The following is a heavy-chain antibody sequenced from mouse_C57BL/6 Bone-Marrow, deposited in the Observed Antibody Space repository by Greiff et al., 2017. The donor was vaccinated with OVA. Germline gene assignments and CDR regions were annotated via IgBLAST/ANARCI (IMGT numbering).Heavy chain of an antibody. V-gene: IGHV5-16*01. D-gene: IGHD3-3*01. Sequence: EVQLVESEGGLVQPGSSMKLSCTASGFTFSDYHMAWVRQVPEKGLEWVANINYDGSSTYYLDSLKSRFIISRDNAKNILYLQMSSLKSEDTATYYCARGGWDWYFDVWGTGTTVTVSS. CDR3: ARGGWDWYFDV. J-gene: IGHJ1*03. CDR1: GFTFSDYH. CDR2: INYDGSST.